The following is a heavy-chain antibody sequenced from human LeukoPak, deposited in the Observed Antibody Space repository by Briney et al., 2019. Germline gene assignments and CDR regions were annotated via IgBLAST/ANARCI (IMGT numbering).Heavy chain of an antibody. Sequence: PGGSPRLSCAASGFTFSSYAMHWVRQAPGKGLEWVAVISYDGSNKYYADSVKGRFTISRDNSKNTLYLQMNSLRAEDTAVYYCASKPVGATTYDYWGQGTLVTVSS. CDR1: GFTFSSYA. CDR3: ASKPVGATTYDY. V-gene: IGHV3-30*04. D-gene: IGHD1-26*01. J-gene: IGHJ4*02. CDR2: ISYDGSNK.